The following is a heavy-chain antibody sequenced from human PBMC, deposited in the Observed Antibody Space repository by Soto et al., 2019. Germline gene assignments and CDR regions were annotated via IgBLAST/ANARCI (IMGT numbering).Heavy chain of an antibody. CDR1: GLSLSTNGVG. CDR2: IYWDNDK. V-gene: IGHV2-5*02. CDR3: AHDSTVVASTDGAFDI. D-gene: IGHD2-15*01. J-gene: IGHJ3*02. Sequence: QITFKESGPTLVKPTQTLTLTCTFSGLSLSTNGVGVGWIRQPPGKALEWLALIYWDNDKRYSPSLKSRLTITKDTSKNQVVLTMTRMDPVDTGTNYCAHDSTVVASTDGAFDIWGQGTMVTVSS.